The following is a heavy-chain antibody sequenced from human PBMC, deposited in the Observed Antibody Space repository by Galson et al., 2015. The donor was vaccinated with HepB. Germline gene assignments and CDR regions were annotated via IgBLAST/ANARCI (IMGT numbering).Heavy chain of an antibody. V-gene: IGHV3-30*04. Sequence: SLRLSCAASGFTFSSYGLHWVRQAPGKGLEWVALISYDGSKIYYADSVKGRFTISRDNSKNTLYLQMNSLRAEDTAVYYCARSLGAGTEDYYYYGMDVWGQGTTVTVSS. CDR2: ISYDGSKI. CDR3: ARSLGAGTEDYYYYGMDV. J-gene: IGHJ6*02. D-gene: IGHD1-7*01. CDR1: GFTFSSYG.